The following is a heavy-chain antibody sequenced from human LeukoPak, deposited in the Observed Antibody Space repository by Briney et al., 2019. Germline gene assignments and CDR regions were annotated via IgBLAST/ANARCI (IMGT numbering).Heavy chain of an antibody. D-gene: IGHD5-18*01. CDR3: ARDPSRGYTYGYGDC. J-gene: IGHJ4*02. Sequence: GGSLRLSCAASGFTFSSYWMNWFRQPPGKGLEWVANIKQDGSEKYYVDPVKGRFTISRDNAKKSLYLQMNSLRAEDTGVYYCARDPSRGYTYGYGDCWGQGILVTVSS. CDR1: GFTFSSYW. V-gene: IGHV3-7*01. CDR2: IKQDGSEK.